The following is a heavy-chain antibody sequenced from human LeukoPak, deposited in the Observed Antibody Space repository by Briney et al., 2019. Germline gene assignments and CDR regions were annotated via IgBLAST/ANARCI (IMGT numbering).Heavy chain of an antibody. V-gene: IGHV4-39*01. D-gene: IGHD6-13*01. Sequence: PSETLSLTCTVSGSSINSSSYYWGWIRQPPGKGLEWIGSIYYSGSTYYNPSLKSRVTISVDTSKNQFSLKLSSVTAADTAVYYCARLDPAEGLNFDYWGQGTLVTVSS. CDR1: GSSINSSSYY. CDR3: ARLDPAEGLNFDY. CDR2: IYYSGST. J-gene: IGHJ4*02.